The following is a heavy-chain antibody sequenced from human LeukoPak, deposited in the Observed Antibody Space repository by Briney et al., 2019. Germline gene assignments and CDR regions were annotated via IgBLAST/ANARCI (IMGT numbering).Heavy chain of an antibody. CDR3: ARGWQWLLRRGAFDI. D-gene: IGHD6-19*01. CDR2: INHSGST. CDR1: GVSFSGYY. J-gene: IGHJ3*02. Sequence: SETLSLTCAVYGVSFSGYYWSWIRQPPGKGLEWIGEINHSGSTNYNPSLKSRVTISVDTSKNQFSLKLSSVTAADTAVYYCARGWQWLLRRGAFDIWGQGTMVTVSS. V-gene: IGHV4-34*01.